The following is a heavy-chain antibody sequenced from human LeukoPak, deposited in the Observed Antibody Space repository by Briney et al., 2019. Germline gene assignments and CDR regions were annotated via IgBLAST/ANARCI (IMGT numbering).Heavy chain of an antibody. J-gene: IGHJ6*02. Sequence: ASVKVSCKASGYTFTGYYMHWLRQAPGQGLEWMGWIIPNSGGTNYAQKFQDRVTMTRDTSISTAYMELSRLRSDDTAVYYCARGSSYYGLDEWGQGTTVTVSS. CDR3: ARGSSYYGLDE. CDR1: GYTFTGYY. CDR2: IIPNSGGT. V-gene: IGHV1-2*02.